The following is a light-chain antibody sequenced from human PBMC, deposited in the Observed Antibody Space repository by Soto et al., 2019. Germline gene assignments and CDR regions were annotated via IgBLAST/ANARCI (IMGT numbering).Light chain of an antibody. J-gene: IGKJ5*01. CDR1: QSISFY. Sequence: DIQMTQSPSSLSASVGDRVTITCRASQSISFYLNWYQQKPGKVPKLLIYAASTLQSGVPSRFSGSGSGTDFTLTISSLQPEDVATYYCQKYNSAPHTFGQGTRLEIK. CDR2: AAS. V-gene: IGKV1-27*01. CDR3: QKYNSAPHT.